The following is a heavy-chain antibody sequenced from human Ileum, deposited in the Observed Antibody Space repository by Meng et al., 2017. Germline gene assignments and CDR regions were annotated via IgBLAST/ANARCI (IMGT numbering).Heavy chain of an antibody. Sequence: QVQLEGAGPGLVRPSETLSLICTVSGRSVMSSSYQWSWVRQPPGKGMEWIEYAGTNYKPSLKSRVTISVDTSKRQFSLKLTSVTAADTAVYYCARDHWGSLDYWGQGILVTVSS. V-gene: IGHV4-61*01. D-gene: IGHD7-27*01. CDR2: AGT. CDR1: GRSVMSSSYQ. CDR3: ARDHWGSLDY. J-gene: IGHJ4*02.